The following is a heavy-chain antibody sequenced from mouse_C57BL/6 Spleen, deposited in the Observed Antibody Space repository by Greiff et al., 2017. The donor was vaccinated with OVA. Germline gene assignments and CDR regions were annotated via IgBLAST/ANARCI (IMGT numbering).Heavy chain of an antibody. CDR3: AREDYGSRFDY. CDR1: GYAFSSYW. CDR2: IYPGDGDT. V-gene: IGHV1-80*01. J-gene: IGHJ2*01. Sequence: VQLQESGAELVKPGASVKISCKASGYAFSSYWMNWVKQRPGKGLEWIGQIYPGDGDTNYNGKFKGKATLTADKSSSTAYMQLSSLTSEDSAVYFCAREDYGSRFDYWGQGTTLTVSS. D-gene: IGHD1-1*01.